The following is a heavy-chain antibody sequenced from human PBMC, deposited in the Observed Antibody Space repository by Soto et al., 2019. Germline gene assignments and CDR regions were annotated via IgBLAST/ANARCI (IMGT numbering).Heavy chain of an antibody. CDR3: AKDGGKDGYFGNWFDP. J-gene: IGHJ5*02. D-gene: IGHD5-12*01. V-gene: IGHV1-69*13. Sequence: ASVKVSCKAAGGTFSNYAITWGRQAPGQGLEWLGRIIPIFGSVTFAQKFQGRITLTADESTTTVYMELSSLRSDDTAVYYCAKDGGKDGYFGNWFDPWGQGTQVTVSS. CDR1: GGTFSNYA. CDR2: IIPIFGSV.